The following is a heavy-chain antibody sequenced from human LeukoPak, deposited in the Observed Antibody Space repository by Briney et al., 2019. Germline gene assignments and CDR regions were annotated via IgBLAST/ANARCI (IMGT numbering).Heavy chain of an antibody. V-gene: IGHV4-34*01. J-gene: IGHJ4*02. CDR1: GGSISGYY. Sequence: PSETLSLTCTVSGGSISGYYWSWIRQPPGKGLEWIGEINHGGRTNNNPSLKSRVTMSVDMSKKQFSLKLFSVTAADTAVYYCARNALDTYYYDTSGNYRYHFDYWGQGTLVTVSS. CDR2: INHGGRT. CDR3: ARNALDTYYYDTSGNYRYHFDY. D-gene: IGHD3-22*01.